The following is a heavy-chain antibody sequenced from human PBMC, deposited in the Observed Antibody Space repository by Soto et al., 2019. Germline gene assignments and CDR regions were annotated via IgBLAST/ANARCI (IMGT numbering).Heavy chain of an antibody. CDR2: IYYSGST. J-gene: IGHJ4*02. Sequence: QLQLQESGPGLVKPSETLSLTCTVSGGSISSSRSYWGWIRQPPGKGLECIGSIYYSGSTYYSPSLKSRVTISVDTSKNQFSLKLSSVTAADTAVYYCARRGLVGATTFDYWGQGTLFTVSS. V-gene: IGHV4-39*01. CDR1: GGSISSSRSY. CDR3: ARRGLVGATTFDY. D-gene: IGHD1-26*01.